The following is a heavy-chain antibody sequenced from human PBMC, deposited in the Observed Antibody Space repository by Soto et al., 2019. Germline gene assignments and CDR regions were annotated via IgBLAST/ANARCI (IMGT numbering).Heavy chain of an antibody. Sequence: SETLSLTCTVSGGSISSYYWSWIRQPPGKGLEWIGYIYYSGSTNYNPSLKSRVTISVDTSKNQFSLKLSSVTAADTAVYYCARGTGYSSGWDAFDYWGQGTLVTVSS. CDR2: IYYSGST. V-gene: IGHV4-59*01. CDR3: ARGTGYSSGWDAFDY. CDR1: GGSISSYY. D-gene: IGHD6-19*01. J-gene: IGHJ4*02.